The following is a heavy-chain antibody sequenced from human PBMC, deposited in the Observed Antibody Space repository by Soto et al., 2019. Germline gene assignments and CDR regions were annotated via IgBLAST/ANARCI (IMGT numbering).Heavy chain of an antibody. D-gene: IGHD1-26*01. CDR3: ARGEQYSGRIFDY. Sequence: SQTLSLTCAITGDSVSSNSAGWSWVRQCPSRGLEWLGRTYYRSKWYYEYAVSLRGRITINPDTSKNQYSRQLNSVTPEDTAVYFCARGEQYSGRIFDYWGQGTLVTVSS. CDR1: GDSVSSNSAG. V-gene: IGHV6-1*01. CDR2: TYYRSKWYY. J-gene: IGHJ4*01.